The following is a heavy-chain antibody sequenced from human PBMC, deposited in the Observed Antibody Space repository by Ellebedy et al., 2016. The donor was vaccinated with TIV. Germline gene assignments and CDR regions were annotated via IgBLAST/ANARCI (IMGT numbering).Heavy chain of an antibody. D-gene: IGHD2-2*01. CDR1: GYTLTELS. Sequence: ASVKVSXXVSGYTLTELSMHWVRQAPGKGLEWMGGFDPEDGETIYAQKFQGRVTMTEDTSTDTAYMELSSLRSEDTAVYYCATSFRLVVLRNLGHFDYWGQGTLVTVSS. V-gene: IGHV1-24*01. CDR2: FDPEDGET. CDR3: ATSFRLVVLRNLGHFDY. J-gene: IGHJ4*02.